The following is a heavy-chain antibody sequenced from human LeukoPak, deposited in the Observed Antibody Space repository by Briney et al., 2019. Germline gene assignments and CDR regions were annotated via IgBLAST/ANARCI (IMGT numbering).Heavy chain of an antibody. CDR3: ARYCSSTSCYPGGWFDP. J-gene: IGHJ5*02. V-gene: IGHV4-39*01. CDR1: GGSISSSSYY. D-gene: IGHD2-2*01. CDR2: IYYSGST. Sequence: SETLSLTCTVSGGSISSSSYYWGRIRQPPGKGLEWIGSIYYSGSTYYNPSLKSRVTISVATSKNQFSLKLSSVTAADTAVYYCARYCSSTSCYPGGWFDPWGQGTLVTVSS.